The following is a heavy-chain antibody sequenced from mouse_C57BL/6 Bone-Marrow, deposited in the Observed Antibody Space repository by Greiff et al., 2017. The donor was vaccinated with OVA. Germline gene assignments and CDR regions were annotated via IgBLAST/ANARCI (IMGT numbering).Heavy chain of an antibody. J-gene: IGHJ4*01. CDR3: ARCGYAMDY. CDR2: INPNNGGT. D-gene: IGHD1-1*02. Sequence: EVQRVESGPELVKPGASVKIPCKASGYTFTDYNMDWVKQSHGKSLEWIGDINPNNGGTIYNQKFKGKATLTVDKSSSTAYMELRSLTSEDTAVYYCARCGYAMDYWGQGTSVTVSS. CDR1: GYTFTDYN. V-gene: IGHV1-18*01.